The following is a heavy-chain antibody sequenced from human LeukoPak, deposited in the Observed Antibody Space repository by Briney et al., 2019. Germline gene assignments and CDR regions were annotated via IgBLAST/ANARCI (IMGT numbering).Heavy chain of an antibody. CDR3: TTDLGSGGDFDY. V-gene: IGHV3-15*01. CDR2: IKSKTDGGTT. Sequence: GGSLRLSCAASGFTFSNAWMSWVRQAPGKGLEWVGRIKSKTDGGTTDYAAPVKGRFSISRDDSKNTLYLQMNSLKTEDTAVYYCTTDLGSGGDFDYWGQGTLVTVSS. CDR1: GFTFSNAW. D-gene: IGHD6-19*01. J-gene: IGHJ4*02.